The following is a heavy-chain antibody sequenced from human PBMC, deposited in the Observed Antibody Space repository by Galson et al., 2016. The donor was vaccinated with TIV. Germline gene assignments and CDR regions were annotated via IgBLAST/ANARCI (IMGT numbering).Heavy chain of an antibody. CDR2: ISPSGTRT. CDR3: AGGGTDYGGSGYVDY. D-gene: IGHD4-23*01. V-gene: IGHV1-46*01. CDR1: TYTSTNYY. J-gene: IGHJ4*02. Sequence: SVKVSCKASTYTSTNYYMHWVRQAPGQGLEWMGIISPSGTRTTFAQNFQGRLTMTRDTSTSTVYMDLSSLKSEDTAVYYCAGGGTDYGGSGYVDYWGQGTLLTVSS.